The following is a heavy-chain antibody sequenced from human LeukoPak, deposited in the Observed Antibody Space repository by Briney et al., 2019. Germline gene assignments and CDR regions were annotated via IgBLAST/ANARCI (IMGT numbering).Heavy chain of an antibody. Sequence: ASVKVSCKASGYTFTSYYMHRVRQAPGQGLEWMGIINPSGGSTSYAQKFQGRVTMTRDTSTSTVYMELSSLRSEDTAVYYCARQLAVDAFDIWGQGTMVTVSS. V-gene: IGHV1-46*03. CDR3: ARQLAVDAFDI. J-gene: IGHJ3*02. CDR1: GYTFTSYY. CDR2: INPSGGST. D-gene: IGHD6-6*01.